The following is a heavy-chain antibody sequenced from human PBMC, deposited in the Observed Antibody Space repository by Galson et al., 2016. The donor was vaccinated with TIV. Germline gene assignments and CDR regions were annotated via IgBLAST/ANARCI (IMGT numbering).Heavy chain of an antibody. CDR1: GDSVGRAGYR. D-gene: IGHD6-6*01. Sequence: SETLSLTCTVSGDSVGRAGYRWGWIRQPPGKGLEWIGSVVHSGSSDSSKSHKTRVTMSVDTSKNAFSLQLNSVTAADSALYFCARWYGSSFDKWGQGIRVTVSS. CDR2: VVHSGSS. J-gene: IGHJ5*02. CDR3: ARWYGSSFDK. V-gene: IGHV4-39*01.